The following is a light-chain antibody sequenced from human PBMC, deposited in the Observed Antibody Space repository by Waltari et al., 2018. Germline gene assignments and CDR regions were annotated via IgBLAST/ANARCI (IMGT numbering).Light chain of an antibody. Sequence: QSALTQPASVSGSPGQSITIPCTGTSSDVGGYNYVSWYQQHPGKAPKLIIYDVSNRPSGVSNRFSGSKSGNTASLTISGLQAEDEADYYCSSYTGSNTLVVFGGGTKLTVL. CDR3: SSYTGSNTLVV. V-gene: IGLV2-14*03. J-gene: IGLJ2*01. CDR2: DVS. CDR1: SSDVGGYNY.